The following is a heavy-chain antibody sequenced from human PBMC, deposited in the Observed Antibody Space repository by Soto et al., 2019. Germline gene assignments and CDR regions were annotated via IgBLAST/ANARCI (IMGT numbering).Heavy chain of an antibody. CDR2: ISYDGRTK. V-gene: IGHV3-30*19. J-gene: IGHJ4*02. D-gene: IGHD6-13*01. Sequence: GGSLRLSCVAFGFSLSDYAVNWVRQAPGKGLEWVAVISYDGRTKYYADSVKGRFTVSRDNSKNTLYLQMNSLRAEDTAVYYCASGAPLVAAAGIDYWGQGTLVTVSS. CDR3: ASGAPLVAAAGIDY. CDR1: GFSLSDYA.